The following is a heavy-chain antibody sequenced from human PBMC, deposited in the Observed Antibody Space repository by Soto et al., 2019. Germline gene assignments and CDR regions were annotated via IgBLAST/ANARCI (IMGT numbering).Heavy chain of an antibody. J-gene: IGHJ6*02. CDR1: GGTFSSYA. CDR3: ARSQGSSTSLEIYYYYYYGMDV. V-gene: IGHV1-69*01. D-gene: IGHD2-2*01. CDR2: IIPISDTT. Sequence: QVQLVQSGAEVKKPGSSVKVSCKASGGTFSSYAISWVRQAPGQGLEWMGGIIPISDTTNYAQKFQGRVTITADDSTSTAYMELSSLRSEDTAVYYCARSQGSSTSLEIYYYYYYGMDVRGQGTTVTVSS.